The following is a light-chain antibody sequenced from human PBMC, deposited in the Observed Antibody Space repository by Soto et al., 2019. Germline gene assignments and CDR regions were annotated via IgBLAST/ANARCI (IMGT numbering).Light chain of an antibody. J-gene: IGLJ1*01. CDR2: SNN. CDR3: AAWDDSLNGLYV. CDR1: TSNIGSNS. Sequence: QLVLTQPPSASGTPGQRVSISCSGSTSNIGSNSVNWYQQFPGTAPKLLIHSNNQRPSGVPARFSGSKSGTSASLAISGLQSEDEANYYCAAWDDSLNGLYVFGSGTKLTVL. V-gene: IGLV1-44*01.